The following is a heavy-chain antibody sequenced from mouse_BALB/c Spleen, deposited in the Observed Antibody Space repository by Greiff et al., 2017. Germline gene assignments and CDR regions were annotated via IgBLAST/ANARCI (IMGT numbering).Heavy chain of an antibody. V-gene: IGHV14-3*02. Sequence: VQLQQSGAELVKPGASVKLSCTASGFNFKDTYMHWVKQRPEQGLEWIGRIDPTNGNTKYDPKFQGKATITADTSSNTAYLQLSSLTSEDTAVYYCARGTGSFDYWGQGTMVTVSA. D-gene: IGHD4-1*01. J-gene: IGHJ2*01. CDR3: ARGTGSFDY. CDR2: IDPTNGNT. CDR1: GFNFKDTY.